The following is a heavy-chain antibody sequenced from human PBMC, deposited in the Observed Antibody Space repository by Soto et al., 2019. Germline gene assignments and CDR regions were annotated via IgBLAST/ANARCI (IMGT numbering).Heavy chain of an antibody. V-gene: IGHV4-30-4*01. Sequence: SETLSLTCTLSGASIRSTEYYWSWIREAPGKVLDWIGYVYYTGSTYYNPSLMSRLTISVDTSKNQFSLKLTSVTAAETAVYYCVRTARQGAVAPHWFDRWGQGTQVTVS. D-gene: IGHD2-21*02. CDR3: VRTARQGAVAPHWFDR. CDR1: GASIRSTEYY. CDR2: VYYTGST. J-gene: IGHJ5*02.